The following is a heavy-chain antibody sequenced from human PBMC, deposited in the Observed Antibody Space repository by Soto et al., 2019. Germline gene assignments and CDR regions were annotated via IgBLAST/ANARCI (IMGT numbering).Heavy chain of an antibody. J-gene: IGHJ4*02. D-gene: IGHD4-17*01. CDR2: IYSDDNT. V-gene: IGHV3-53*01. CDR3: TRDGNGDKYFDL. CDR1: GITATNGH. Sequence: DVQLVKSGGGLIQPGGSLRLSCAASGITATNGHMSWVRQAPGKALEWVSVIYSDDNTYYADSVKGRYTISKDTSKNTVYHQTNSLRAEDTAVYYCTRDGNGDKYFDLWDQGSLVTVSS.